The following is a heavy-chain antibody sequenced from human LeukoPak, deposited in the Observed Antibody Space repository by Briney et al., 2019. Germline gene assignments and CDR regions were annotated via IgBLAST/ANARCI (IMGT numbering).Heavy chain of an antibody. CDR1: GYTFTGYY. V-gene: IGHV1-18*04. D-gene: IGHD6-19*01. J-gene: IGHJ4*02. CDR2: ISAYNGNT. Sequence: ASVKVSCKASGYTFTGYYMHWVRQAPGQGLEWMGWISAYNGNTNYAQKLQGRVTMTTDTSTSTAYMELRSLRSDDTAVYYCARDPLVAVAGTSSDYWGQGTLVTVSS. CDR3: ARDPLVAVAGTSSDY.